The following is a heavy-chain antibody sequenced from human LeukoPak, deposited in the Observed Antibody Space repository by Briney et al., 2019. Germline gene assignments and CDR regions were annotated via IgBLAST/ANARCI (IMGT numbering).Heavy chain of an antibody. D-gene: IGHD4-23*01. V-gene: IGHV3-33*08. CDR2: IWYDGSNK. CDR3: ATDGDNRDRYFDL. Sequence: GGSLRLSCAASGFTFSSHWMSWVRQVPGKGLAWVAVIWYDGSNKYYADSVKGRFTISRDNSKNTLYLQMNSLRAEDTAVYYCATDGDNRDRYFDLWGRGTLVTVSS. CDR1: GFTFSSHW. J-gene: IGHJ2*01.